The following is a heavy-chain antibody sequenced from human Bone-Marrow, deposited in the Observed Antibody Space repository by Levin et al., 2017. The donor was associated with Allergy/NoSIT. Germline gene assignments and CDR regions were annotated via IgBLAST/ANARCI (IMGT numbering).Heavy chain of an antibody. J-gene: IGHJ4*01. CDR3: ARDGPVAYFYESTGYFDN. D-gene: IGHD3-22*01. CDR1: GFTFTSYW. CDR2: MKQDGTEK. Sequence: PGGSLRLSCAASGFTFTSYWINWLRQAPGKGLEWVANMKQDGTEKYYADSVKGRFTISRDNAKNSLYLQMNSLRAEDTAVYYCARDGPVAYFYESTGYFDNWGPGTLVTVSS. V-gene: IGHV3-7*01.